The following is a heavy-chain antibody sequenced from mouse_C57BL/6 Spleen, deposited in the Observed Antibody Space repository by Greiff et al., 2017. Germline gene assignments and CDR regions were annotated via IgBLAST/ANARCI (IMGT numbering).Heavy chain of an antibody. CDR1: GYTFTSYW. CDR2: INPSNGGT. D-gene: IGHD2-1*01. Sequence: QVQLQQPGTELVKPGASVKLSCKASGYTFTSYWMHWVKQRPGQGLEWIGNINPSNGGTNYNEKFKSKATLTVDKSSSTAYMQLSSLTSEDAAVYYCARWHYGNYYWYFDVWGTGTTVTVSS. J-gene: IGHJ1*03. V-gene: IGHV1-53*01. CDR3: ARWHYGNYYWYFDV.